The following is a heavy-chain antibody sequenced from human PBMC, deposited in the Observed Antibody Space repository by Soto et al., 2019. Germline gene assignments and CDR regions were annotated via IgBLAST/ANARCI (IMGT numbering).Heavy chain of an antibody. CDR1: GGSINSGGYC. CDR2: ISYGGST. V-gene: IGHV4-31*03. J-gene: IGHJ1*01. CDR3: XXXXXXX. Sequence: QVQLQESGPGLVKPSQTLSLTCTVSGGSINSGGYCWSWIRQHPGKGLEWIGCISYGGSTSYNASLKSRVTISVDTSKNQXSLXXXSXXXXXXXXXXXXXXXXXXGQXXXITVSS.